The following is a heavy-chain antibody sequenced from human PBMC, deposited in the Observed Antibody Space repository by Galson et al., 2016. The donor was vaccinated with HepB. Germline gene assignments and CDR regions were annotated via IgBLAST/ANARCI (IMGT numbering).Heavy chain of an antibody. Sequence: SLRLSCAASGFTFADYTMHWVRQAPGKGLEWVSLISWDAVTTYYADSLRGRFTISRDNSKNSLYLQMNSLTTEDTALYYCAKDKNTAVESFYSGMDVWGQGTTVTVSS. CDR2: ISWDAVTT. D-gene: IGHD5-18*01. CDR3: AKDKNTAVESFYSGMDV. CDR1: GFTFADYT. V-gene: IGHV3-43*01. J-gene: IGHJ6*02.